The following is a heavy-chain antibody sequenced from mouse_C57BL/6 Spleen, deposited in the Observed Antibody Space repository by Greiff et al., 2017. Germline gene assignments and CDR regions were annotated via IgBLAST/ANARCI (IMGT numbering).Heavy chain of an antibody. Sequence: EVQLVESGGGLVKPGGSLKLSCAASGFTFSDYGMHWVRQAPEKGLEWVAYISSGSSTIYYADTVKGRFTISRDNARNTLFLQMTSLRSDDTAKYYCARDGDFDYWGQGTTLTGYS. J-gene: IGHJ2*01. V-gene: IGHV5-17*01. D-gene: IGHD2-3*01. CDR1: GFTFSDYG. CDR3: ARDGDFDY. CDR2: ISSGSSTI.